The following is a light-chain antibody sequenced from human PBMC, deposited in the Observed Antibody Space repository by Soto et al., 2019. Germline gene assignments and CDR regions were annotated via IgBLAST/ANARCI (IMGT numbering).Light chain of an antibody. V-gene: IGKV1-39*01. CDR3: QQSFSVPPT. CDR2: STS. CDR1: RHIGSN. J-gene: IGKJ5*01. Sequence: DCQLTHSPSAQSPSLRDGLTITCQATRHIGSNLYWYHQEPAKAPKPLIYSTSNLQSGVPSGFCGSGSGTNFSLTISNLQPEDFATYYCQQSFSVPPTFGQGTRVEI.